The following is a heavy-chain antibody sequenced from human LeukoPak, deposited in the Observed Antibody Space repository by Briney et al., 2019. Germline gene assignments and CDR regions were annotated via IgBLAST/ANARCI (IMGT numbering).Heavy chain of an antibody. V-gene: IGHV4-4*07. CDR1: GGSISNYY. D-gene: IGHD1-14*01. CDR2: IYSSGST. Sequence: SESLSLTCTVSGGSISNYYWSWIRQPAGKGLEWIGRIYSSGSTNYNPSLKSRVTMSVDTSKNQFSLKLSSVTAADTAVYYCARVGTPGCVDYWGQGTLVTVSS. J-gene: IGHJ4*02. CDR3: ARVGTPGCVDY.